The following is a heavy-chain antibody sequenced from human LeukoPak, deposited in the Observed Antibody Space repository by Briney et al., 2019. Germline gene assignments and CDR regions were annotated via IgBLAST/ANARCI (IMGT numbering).Heavy chain of an antibody. J-gene: IGHJ4*02. CDR2: IHYSGST. D-gene: IGHD3-16*01. CDR1: GDSISSFY. CDR3: ARVAGDNSLDY. Sequence: SETLSLTCTVSGDSISSFYWSWIRQPTGKGMEWIGYIHYSGSTNYNPSLKSRGTMSADTSKNQFSLKLNSVTAADTAVYFCARVAGDNSLDYWGQGTLVTVSS. V-gene: IGHV4-59*01.